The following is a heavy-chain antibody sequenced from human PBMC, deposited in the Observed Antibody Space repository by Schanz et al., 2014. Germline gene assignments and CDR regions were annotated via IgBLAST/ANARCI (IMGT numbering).Heavy chain of an antibody. Sequence: EVQLVESGGGLVQPGGSLRLSCSASGFTFSIYAMHWVRQAPGKGLEYVSAISHDGYSTYYADSVKGRFTISRDNSKNTLYLQLGSLSAEDTAVYFCARDNRYYLFDYWGQGALXTVSS. CDR1: GFTFSIYA. CDR2: ISHDGYST. V-gene: IGHV3-64D*08. CDR3: ARDNRYYLFDY. D-gene: IGHD3-16*02. J-gene: IGHJ4*02.